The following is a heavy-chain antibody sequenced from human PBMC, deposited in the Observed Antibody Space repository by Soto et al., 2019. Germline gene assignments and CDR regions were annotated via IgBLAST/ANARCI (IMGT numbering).Heavy chain of an antibody. Sequence: GGSLRLSCAASGFTFSSYSMNWVRQAPGKGLEWVSSISSSSSYIYYADSVKGRFTISRDNAKNSLYLQINSLRAEDTAVYYCARDPGYYYDSSGYLLPGYFDYWGQGTLVTVSS. J-gene: IGHJ4*02. D-gene: IGHD3-22*01. CDR1: GFTFSSYS. V-gene: IGHV3-21*01. CDR2: ISSSSSYI. CDR3: ARDPGYYYDSSGYLLPGYFDY.